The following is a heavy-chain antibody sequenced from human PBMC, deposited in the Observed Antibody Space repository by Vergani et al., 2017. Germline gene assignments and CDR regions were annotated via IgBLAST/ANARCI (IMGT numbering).Heavy chain of an antibody. CDR1: GFSIDNGYY. V-gene: IGHV4-38-2*01. J-gene: IGHJ4*02. CDR3: ARRSSIVYDIFSGTQYFFDC. D-gene: IGHD3-9*01. CDR2: IYRTGRT. Sequence: QVQLQESGPGLVKPSETLSLTCAVSGFSIDNGYYWDWFRQPPGKGLEWIGSIYRTGRTHFNPSLKSRVTISVDTSNNRFSLRLNSLTAAYSAVYYFARRSSIVYDIFSGTQYFFDCWGQGTLVTDSS.